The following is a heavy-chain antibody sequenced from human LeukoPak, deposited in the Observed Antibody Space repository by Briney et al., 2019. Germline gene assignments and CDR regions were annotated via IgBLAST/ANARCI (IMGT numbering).Heavy chain of an antibody. CDR2: ISGSGGST. Sequence: PVGSLRLSCAASGFTFSSYAMSWVRQAPGKGLEWVSAISGSGGSTYYADSVKGRFTISRDNSKNTLYLQMNSLRAEDTAVYYCAKLIAAAGTFDYWGQGTLVTVSS. D-gene: IGHD6-13*01. CDR1: GFTFSSYA. V-gene: IGHV3-23*01. J-gene: IGHJ4*02. CDR3: AKLIAAAGTFDY.